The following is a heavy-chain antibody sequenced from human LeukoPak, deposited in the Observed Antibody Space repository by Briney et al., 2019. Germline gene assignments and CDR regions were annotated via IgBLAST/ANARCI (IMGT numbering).Heavy chain of an antibody. Sequence: SETLSLTCAVYGGSFSGYYWSWIRQPPGKGLEWIGEIDHSGSTNYNPSLKSRVTISVDTSKNQFSLKLSSVTAADTAVYYCARGIAARRSSIRGLDYWGQGTLVTVSS. CDR2: IDHSGST. J-gene: IGHJ4*02. CDR1: GGSFSGYY. D-gene: IGHD6-6*01. CDR3: ARGIAARRSSIRGLDY. V-gene: IGHV4-34*01.